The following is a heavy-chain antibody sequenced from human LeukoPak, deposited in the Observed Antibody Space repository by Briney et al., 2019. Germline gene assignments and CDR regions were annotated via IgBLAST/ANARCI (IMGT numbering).Heavy chain of an antibody. CDR1: GGTFSSYA. D-gene: IGHD6-6*01. Sequence: GASVKVSCKASGGTFSSYAISWVRQAPGQGLEWMGGIIPIFGTANYAQKFQGRVTITTDESTSTAYMGLSSLRSEDTAVYYCARARSSGASDAFDIWGQGTMVTVSS. CDR3: ARARSSGASDAFDI. V-gene: IGHV1-69*05. CDR2: IIPIFGTA. J-gene: IGHJ3*02.